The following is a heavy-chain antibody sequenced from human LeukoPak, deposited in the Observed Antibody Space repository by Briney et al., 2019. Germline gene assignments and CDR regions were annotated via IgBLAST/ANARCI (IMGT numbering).Heavy chain of an antibody. CDR2: ISGSGGST. CDR3: AKAYYDIFQFYFDY. V-gene: IGHV3-23*01. J-gene: IGHJ4*02. CDR1: GFPFSSYS. Sequence: GGSLRLSCAASGFPFSSYSMLWVRQAPGKGLEWVSAISGSGGSTYYADSVKGRFPIYRHNSRNTLYLQMNSLRAEDTAVYYCAKAYYDIFQFYFDYWGQGTLVTVSS. D-gene: IGHD3-9*01.